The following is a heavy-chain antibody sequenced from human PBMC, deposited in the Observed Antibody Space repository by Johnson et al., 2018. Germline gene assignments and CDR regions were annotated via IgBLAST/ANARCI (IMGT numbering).Heavy chain of an antibody. V-gene: IGHV3-30*18. CDR2: ISYDGSNK. J-gene: IGHJ3*01. D-gene: IGHD2-8*01. CDR3: AKDGLSHRRDALVLMVADTEDALDL. Sequence: VQLVESGGGVVQPERSLRLSCAASDFLFSNYDMHWVRQAPGKGLEWVAVISYDGSNKFYADSVKGRFTIPRDNSKNTLFLQMNSLRAEDTAIYYCAKDGLSHRRDALVLMVADTEDALDLWGQGTMVTVSS. CDR1: DFLFSNYD.